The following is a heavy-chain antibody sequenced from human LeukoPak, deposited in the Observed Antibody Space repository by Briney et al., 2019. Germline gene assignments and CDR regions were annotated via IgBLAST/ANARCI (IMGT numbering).Heavy chain of an antibody. D-gene: IGHD3-3*01. V-gene: IGHV1-69*05. J-gene: IGHJ4*02. CDR3: ARDGGSSTIFGVVIPYFDY. CDR1: GGTFSSYA. CDR2: IIPIFGTA. Sequence: SVKVSCKASGGTFSSYAISWVLQAPGQGLEWMGGIIPIFGTANYAQKFQGRVTITTDESTSTAYMELSSLRSEDTAVYYCARDGGSSTIFGVVIPYFDYWGQGTLVTVSS.